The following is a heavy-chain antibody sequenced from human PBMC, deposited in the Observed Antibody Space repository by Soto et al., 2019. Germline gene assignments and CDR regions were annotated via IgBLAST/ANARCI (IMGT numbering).Heavy chain of an antibody. Sequence: GGSLRLSCAASGFTFSSYWMSWVRQAPGKGLEWVANIKQDGSEKYYVDSVKGRFTISRDNAKNSLYLQMNSLRAEDTAVYYCASWSSGGYGDFYFDYWGQGTLVTVSS. V-gene: IGHV3-7*01. CDR2: IKQDGSEK. CDR3: ASWSSGGYGDFYFDY. CDR1: GFTFSSYW. J-gene: IGHJ4*02. D-gene: IGHD4-17*01.